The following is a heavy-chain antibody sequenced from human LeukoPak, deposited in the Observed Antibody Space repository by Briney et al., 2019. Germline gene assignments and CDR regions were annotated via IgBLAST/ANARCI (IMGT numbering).Heavy chain of an antibody. V-gene: IGHV3-33*01. CDR3: ARDPLWDSSGYFDY. J-gene: IGHJ4*02. CDR2: IWYDGSNK. Sequence: GESLKISCAASGFTFSSYGMHWVRQAPGKGLEWVAVIWYDGSNKYYADSVKGRFTISRDNSKNTLYLQMNSLGAEDTAVYYCARDPLWDSSGYFDYWGQGTLVTVSS. D-gene: IGHD3-22*01. CDR1: GFTFSSYG.